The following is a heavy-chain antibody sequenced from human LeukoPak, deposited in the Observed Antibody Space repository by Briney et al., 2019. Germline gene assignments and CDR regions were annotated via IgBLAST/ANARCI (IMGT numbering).Heavy chain of an antibody. CDR1: GGSISSGSYY. V-gene: IGHV4-61*02. J-gene: IGHJ4*02. Sequence: SETLSLTCIVSGGSISSGSYYWSWIRQPAGKGLEWIGRIYTSGSTNYNPSLKSRVTISVDTSKNQFSLKLSSVTTADTAVYYCARGYSGVQLWLRENYFDYWGQGTLVTVSS. D-gene: IGHD5-18*01. CDR3: ARGYSGVQLWLRENYFDY. CDR2: IYTSGST.